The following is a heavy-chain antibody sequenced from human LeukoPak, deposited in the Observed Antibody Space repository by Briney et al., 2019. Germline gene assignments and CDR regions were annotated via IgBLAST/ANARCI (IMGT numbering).Heavy chain of an antibody. CDR3: ARDSSTWWFDD. V-gene: IGHV4-59*02. CDR1: GGXVSPYY. D-gene: IGHD2-2*01. CDR2: IYYSGST. J-gene: IGHJ4*02. Sequence: PSETLSLTCSVSGGXVSPYYWSWIRQSPGKGLEWIGYIYYSGSTDYNPSLKSRVTISVDTSKNQFSLKLRSVTAADTAVYYCARDSSTWWFDDWGQGTLVTVSS.